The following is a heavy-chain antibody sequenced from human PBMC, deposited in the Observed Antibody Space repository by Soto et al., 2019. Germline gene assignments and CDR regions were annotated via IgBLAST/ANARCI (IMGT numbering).Heavy chain of an antibody. D-gene: IGHD3-9*01. CDR1: GFTFSSYA. J-gene: IGHJ4*02. CDR3: ANTFDFFTGPGDY. Sequence: PGGSLRLSCAASGFTFSSYAMSWVRQAPGKGLEWVSAISGSGGSTYYADSVKGRFTISRDNSKNTLYLQMNSLRAEDTAVYYCANTFDFFTGPGDYWGQGTLVTVTS. CDR2: ISGSGGST. V-gene: IGHV3-23*01.